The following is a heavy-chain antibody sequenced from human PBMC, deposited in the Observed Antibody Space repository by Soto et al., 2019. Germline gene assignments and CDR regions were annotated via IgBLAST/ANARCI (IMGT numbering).Heavy chain of an antibody. CDR3: ARDLHCYGSGSYYTTSPYGGMDV. Sequence: SETLSLTCTVSGGSISSYYWSWIRQPPGKGLEWIGYIYYSGSTNYNPSLKSRVTISVDTSKNQFSLKLSSVTAADTAVYYCARDLHCYGSGSYYTTSPYGGMDVWGQGTTVTVSS. D-gene: IGHD3-10*01. J-gene: IGHJ6*02. CDR1: GGSISSYY. V-gene: IGHV4-59*01. CDR2: IYYSGST.